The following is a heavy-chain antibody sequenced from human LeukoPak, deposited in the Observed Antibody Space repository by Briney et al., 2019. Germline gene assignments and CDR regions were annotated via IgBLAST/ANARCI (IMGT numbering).Heavy chain of an antibody. CDR2: ISVSGENT. D-gene: IGHD3-10*01. CDR3: AKYGSGSYYNGLY. V-gene: IGHV3-23*01. CDR1: GFTFRSYA. J-gene: IGHJ4*02. Sequence: GGSLRLSCAASGFTFRSYAMTWVRQAPGKGLKWVSGISVSGENTYYADSVKGRFTISRDISKSTLYLQMNSLRDEDTALYYCAKYGSGSYYNGLYWGQGTLVTVSS.